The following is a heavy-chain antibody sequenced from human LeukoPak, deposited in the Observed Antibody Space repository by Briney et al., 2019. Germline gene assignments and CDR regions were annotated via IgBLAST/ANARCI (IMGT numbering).Heavy chain of an antibody. CDR1: GFSLSISG. J-gene: IGHJ4*02. CDR2: ISSSSDLM. CDR3: ARDPHPTYYLPDY. D-gene: IGHD1-26*01. V-gene: IGHV3-48*04. Sequence: GGSLRLSCEASGFSLSISGMNWVRQDPGKGREGVSYISSSSDLMSYVASVKGRFTVSRDNADNSLYLQMNSLRAEDTAVCYCARDPHPTYYLPDYWGQGTLVTVSS.